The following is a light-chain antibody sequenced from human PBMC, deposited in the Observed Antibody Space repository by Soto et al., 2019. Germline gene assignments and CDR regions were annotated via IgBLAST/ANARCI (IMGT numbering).Light chain of an antibody. CDR1: QSISSW. CDR3: QQYNSYST. V-gene: IGKV1-5*01. CDR2: DAS. J-gene: IGKJ5*01. Sequence: SHMTHSPSSLSSSVGDRVTITFRASQSISSWLAWYQQKPGKAPKLLIYDASSLESGVPSRFSGSGSGTEFTLTISSLQTDDFATYYCQQYNSYSTFGQGTRLEIK.